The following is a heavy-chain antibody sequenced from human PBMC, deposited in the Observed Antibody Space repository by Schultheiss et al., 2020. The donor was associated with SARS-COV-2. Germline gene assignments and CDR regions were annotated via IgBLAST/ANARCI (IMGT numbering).Heavy chain of an antibody. Sequence: SCAASGFTFSSYAMSWVRQAPGKGLEWVSAISGSGGGTYYAHSVKGRFTISRDNAKNSLYLQMNSLRAEDTAVYYCARAGAGGYYYYYYMDVWGKGTTVTVSS. J-gene: IGHJ6*03. CDR1: GFTFSSYA. V-gene: IGHV3-23*01. CDR2: ISGSGGGT. CDR3: ARAGAGGYYYYYYMDV. D-gene: IGHD2-8*02.